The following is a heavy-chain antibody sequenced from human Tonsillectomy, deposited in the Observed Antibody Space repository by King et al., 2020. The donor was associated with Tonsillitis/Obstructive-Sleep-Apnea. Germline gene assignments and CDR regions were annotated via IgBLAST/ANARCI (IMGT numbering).Heavy chain of an antibody. CDR3: AGRGHYTGYEY. V-gene: IGHV3-33*01. CDR1: GFTFSTYG. D-gene: IGHD5-12*01. Sequence: VQLVESGGGVVQPGRSLRLSCAASGFTFSTYGMHWVRQAPGKGLEWVAVILYDGSEKYYTDSVRGRFTISRDNSKSTLYLQMNSLRAEDTAVYYCAGRGHYTGYEYWGQGTLVTVSS. CDR2: ILYDGSEK. J-gene: IGHJ4*02.